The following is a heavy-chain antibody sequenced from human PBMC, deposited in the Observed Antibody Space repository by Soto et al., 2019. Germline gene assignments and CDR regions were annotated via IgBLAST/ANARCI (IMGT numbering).Heavy chain of an antibody. V-gene: IGHV1-69*01. D-gene: IGHD6-19*01. Sequence: QVQLVQSGAEVKKPGSSVKVSCKASGGTFSSYAISWVLQAPGQGLEWMGGIIPIFGTANYAQKFQGRVTITADESTSTAYMELSRLGSEDPAGYYCARGVACESAIAVAGTAGFDYWGQGTLVRVSS. CDR1: GGTFSSYA. J-gene: IGHJ4*02. CDR2: IIPIFGTA. CDR3: ARGVACESAIAVAGTAGFDY.